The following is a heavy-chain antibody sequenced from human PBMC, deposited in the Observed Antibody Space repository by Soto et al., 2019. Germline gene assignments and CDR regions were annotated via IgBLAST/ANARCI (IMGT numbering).Heavy chain of an antibody. D-gene: IGHD2-2*01. J-gene: IGHJ6*02. V-gene: IGHV4-31*03. CDR1: GGSISSGGYY. CDR3: AREEVVVPAAMSGRDYYYYYGMDV. Sequence: QVQLQESGPGLVKPSQTLSLTCTVSGGSISSGGYYWSWIRQHPGKGLEWIGYIYYSGSTYYNPSLKSRVTISVDTSKNQFSLKLSSVTAADTAVYYCAREEVVVPAAMSGRDYYYYYGMDVWGQGTTVTVSS. CDR2: IYYSGST.